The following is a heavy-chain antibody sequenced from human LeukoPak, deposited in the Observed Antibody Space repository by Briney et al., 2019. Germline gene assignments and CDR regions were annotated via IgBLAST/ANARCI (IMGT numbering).Heavy chain of an antibody. Sequence: RGESLKISCKGSGYSFTSYWIGWVRQMPGKGLEWMGVIYPGDSDTRYSPSLQGQVTISADKSISTAYLQWSSLKASNTAMYYCARQADWGFDYWGQGTLVTVSS. V-gene: IGHV5-51*01. D-gene: IGHD7-27*01. CDR1: GYSFTSYW. CDR2: IYPGDSDT. CDR3: ARQADWGFDY. J-gene: IGHJ4*02.